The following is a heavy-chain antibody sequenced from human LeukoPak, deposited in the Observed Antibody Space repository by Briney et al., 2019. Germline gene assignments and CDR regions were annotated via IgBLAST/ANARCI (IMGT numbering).Heavy chain of an antibody. CDR1: GYTFTGYY. CDR2: INPNSGGT. D-gene: IGHD6-13*01. Sequence: GASVKVSCKASGYTFTGYYMNWVRQAPGQGLEWMGRINPNSGGTNYAQKFQGRVTMTRDTSISTAYMELSRLRSDDTAVYYCARGIAAAGTVDGAFDIWGQGTMVTVSS. V-gene: IGHV1-2*06. J-gene: IGHJ3*02. CDR3: ARGIAAAGTVDGAFDI.